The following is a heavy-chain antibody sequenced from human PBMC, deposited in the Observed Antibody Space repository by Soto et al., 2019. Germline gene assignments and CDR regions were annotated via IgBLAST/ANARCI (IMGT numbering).Heavy chain of an antibody. CDR2: ISSNGGST. CDR3: ARAKGNIVATLDY. J-gene: IGHJ4*02. V-gene: IGHV3-64*02. D-gene: IGHD5-12*01. Sequence: EVQLVESGEGLVQPGGSLRLSCAASGFTFSSYAMHWVRQAPGKGLEYVSAISSNGGSTYYADSVKGRFTISRDNSKNTLYRQMGSLRAEDMAVYYCARAKGNIVATLDYWGQGTLVTVSS. CDR1: GFTFSSYA.